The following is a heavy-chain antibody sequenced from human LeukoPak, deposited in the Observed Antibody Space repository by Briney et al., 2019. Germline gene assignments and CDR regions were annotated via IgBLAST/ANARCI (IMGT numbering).Heavy chain of an antibody. CDR1: GFTFSSYW. CDR3: ARDRIAVAGRAWFDP. D-gene: IGHD6-19*01. CDR2: IKQDGSEK. V-gene: IGHV3-7*01. Sequence: GGSLRLSCAASGFTFSSYWMSWVRQAPGKGLEWVANIKQDGSEKCYVDSVKGRFTISRDNSKNTLYLQMNGLRAEDTAVYYCARDRIAVAGRAWFDPWGQGALVTVSS. J-gene: IGHJ5*02.